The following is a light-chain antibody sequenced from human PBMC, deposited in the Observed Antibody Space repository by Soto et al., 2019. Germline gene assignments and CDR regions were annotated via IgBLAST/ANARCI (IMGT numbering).Light chain of an antibody. J-gene: IGKJ1*01. CDR2: NTA. Sequence: DIHMTQSPSTLSASVGDRVTITCRASQSITMWLAWYQQKPGKAPNLLIYNTASLESGVPSRFSGSGSVTEFTLTISSLQPDDFATYYCQHCTDYSCTFGQGTKVEVK. CDR3: QHCTDYSCT. V-gene: IGKV1-5*03. CDR1: QSITMW.